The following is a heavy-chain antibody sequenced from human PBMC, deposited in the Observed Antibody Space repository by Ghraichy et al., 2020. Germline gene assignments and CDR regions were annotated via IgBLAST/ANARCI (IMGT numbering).Heavy chain of an antibody. Sequence: GGSLRLSCAASGFTFSSFWMTWVRQAPGKGLEWVANIKPDGSEKYYVDSVRGRFTISRDNAKNLLYLQMNGLRAEDTAVYYCARGGHIWGQGTMVTVSS. CDR3: ARGGHI. CDR1: GFTFSSFW. V-gene: IGHV3-7*03. D-gene: IGHD3-10*01. J-gene: IGHJ3*02. CDR2: IKPDGSEK.